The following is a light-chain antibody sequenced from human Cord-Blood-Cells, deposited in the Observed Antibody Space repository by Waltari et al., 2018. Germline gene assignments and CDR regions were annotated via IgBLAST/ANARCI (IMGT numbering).Light chain of an antibody. J-gene: IGKJ5*01. CDR1: QGISRY. CDR2: AAS. Sequence: IQLTQSPSSLSASVGARVTITCRASQGISRYLAWYQQKPGKAPQLLSYAASTLQSGVPSRFCGSRSENDFNLTISSLQPEDFATYYCQPHNSYPFPFGQGTRVAI. V-gene: IGKV1-9*01. CDR3: QPHNSYPFP.